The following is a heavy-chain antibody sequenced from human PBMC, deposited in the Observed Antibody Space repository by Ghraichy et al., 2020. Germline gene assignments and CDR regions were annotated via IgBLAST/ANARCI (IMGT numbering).Heavy chain of an antibody. Sequence: GGSLRLSCAASGFTFSSYWMHWVRQAPGKGLVWVSRIHSDGSSTSYADSVKGRFTISRDNAKNTLYLQMNSLRAEDTAVYYCARETPHYGESPSFDYWGQGTLVTVSS. J-gene: IGHJ4*02. V-gene: IGHV3-74*01. CDR2: IHSDGSST. CDR3: ARETPHYGESPSFDY. CDR1: GFTFSSYW. D-gene: IGHD3-10*01.